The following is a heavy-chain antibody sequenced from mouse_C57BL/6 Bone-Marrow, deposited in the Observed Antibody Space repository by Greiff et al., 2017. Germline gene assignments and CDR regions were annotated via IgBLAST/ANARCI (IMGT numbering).Heavy chain of an antibody. V-gene: IGHV1-53*01. CDR3: ARSWYLFITTVDGYFDV. Sequence: VQLQQPGTELVKPGASVKLSCKASGYTFTSYWMHWVKQRPGQGLEWIGNINPSNGGNNYNEKFKSKATLTVDKSSSTAYMQLSSLTSEDSAVYYCARSWYLFITTVDGYFDVWGTGTTVTVSS. D-gene: IGHD1-1*01. J-gene: IGHJ1*03. CDR2: INPSNGGN. CDR1: GYTFTSYW.